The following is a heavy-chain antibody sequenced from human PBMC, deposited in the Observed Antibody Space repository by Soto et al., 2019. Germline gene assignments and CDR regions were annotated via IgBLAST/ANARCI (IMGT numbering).Heavy chain of an antibody. CDR3: ARDKARPQLGGNYYYILDV. J-gene: IGHJ6*02. Sequence: QVHLEQSGAEVKKPGSSVKVSCKASGGTFSNSAISWVRQAPGQGLEWMGGIMPVFRTPDYAQKFQGRVTVTADESTSTAYMELSGLRSDDTAVYYCARDKARPQLGGNYYYILDVWDQGTTVTVSS. CDR1: GGTFSNSA. V-gene: IGHV1-69*12. CDR2: IMPVFRTP. D-gene: IGHD3-3*02.